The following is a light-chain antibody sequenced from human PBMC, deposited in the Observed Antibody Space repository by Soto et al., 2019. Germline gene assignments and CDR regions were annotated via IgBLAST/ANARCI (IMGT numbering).Light chain of an antibody. CDR3: QQVTYLPLH. V-gene: IGKV1D-13*01. J-gene: IGKJ4*01. CDR2: DAS. Sequence: AIQLTQSPSSLSASVGDQITITCRASQDITNALAWYQQRPGKAPKFLMYDASGLESGVPSRFSGSGSGTGFALPIRGLQPEDFGTYFCQQVTYLPLHFGGGTRVEIE. CDR1: QDITNA.